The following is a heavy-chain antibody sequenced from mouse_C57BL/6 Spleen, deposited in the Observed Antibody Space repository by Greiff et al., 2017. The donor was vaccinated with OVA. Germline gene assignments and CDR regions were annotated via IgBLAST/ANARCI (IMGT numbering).Heavy chain of an antibody. CDR2: IHPNSGST. CDR3: ARPYGSSYGWYFDV. V-gene: IGHV1-64*01. D-gene: IGHD1-1*01. Sequence: QVQLQQSGAELVKPGASVKLSCKASGYTFTSYWMHWVKQRPGQGLEWIGMIHPNSGSTNYNEKFKSKATLTVDKSSSTAYMQLSSLTSEDSAVYYCARPYGSSYGWYFDVWGTGTTVTVSS. J-gene: IGHJ1*03. CDR1: GYTFTSYW.